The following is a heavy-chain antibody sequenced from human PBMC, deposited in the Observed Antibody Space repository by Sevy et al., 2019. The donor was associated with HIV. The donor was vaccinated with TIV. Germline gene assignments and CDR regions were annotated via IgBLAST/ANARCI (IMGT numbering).Heavy chain of an antibody. V-gene: IGHV3-48*02. Sequence: GGFLRLSCAASGFTFSSYSMNWVRQAPGKGLEWVSYISSSSSTIYYADSVKGRFTISRDNAKNSLYLQMNSLRDEDTAVNYCARLDTGIVGATTEGAFDIWGQGTMVTVSS. CDR3: ARLDTGIVGATTEGAFDI. J-gene: IGHJ3*02. CDR1: GFTFSSYS. D-gene: IGHD1-26*01. CDR2: ISSSSSTI.